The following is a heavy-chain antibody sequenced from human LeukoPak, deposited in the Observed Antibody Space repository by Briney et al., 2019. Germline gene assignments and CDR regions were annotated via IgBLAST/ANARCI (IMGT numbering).Heavy chain of an antibody. CDR2: MNHIGST. D-gene: IGHD3-10*01. Sequence: SETLSLTCAVYGGSFSGYYWSWIRQPPGKGLEWIGEMNHIGSTNYNPSLKSRVTISVDTSKNQFSLKLSSVTAADTAVYYCARFAGVLYYYGSGSQNNWFDPWGQGTLVTVSS. CDR1: GGSFSGYY. V-gene: IGHV4-34*01. CDR3: ARFAGVLYYYGSGSQNNWFDP. J-gene: IGHJ5*02.